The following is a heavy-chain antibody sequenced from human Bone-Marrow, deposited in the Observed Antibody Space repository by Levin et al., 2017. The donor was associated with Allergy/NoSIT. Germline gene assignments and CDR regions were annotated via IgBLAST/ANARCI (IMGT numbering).Heavy chain of an antibody. CDR1: GGSITTYY. CDR3: ARDRPGNYFDY. D-gene: IGHD1-1*01. CDR2: IYYSGGT. J-gene: IGHJ4*02. V-gene: IGHV4-59*01. Sequence: SETLSLTCTVSGGSITTYYWSWLRQPPGKGLEWIAYIYYSGGTNYNPSLKSRVTMSVDTSKNQFSLQLSSVTAADTAVYYVARDRPGNYFDYWGQGTLVTVSS.